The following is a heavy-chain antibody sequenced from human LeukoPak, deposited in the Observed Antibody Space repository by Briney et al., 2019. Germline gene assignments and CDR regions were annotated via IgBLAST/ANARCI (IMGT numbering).Heavy chain of an antibody. CDR2: ISSSSSYI. D-gene: IGHD2-2*01. Sequence: GGSLRLSCAASGFTFSTYWMSWVRQAPGKGLEWVSSISSSSSYIYYADSVKGRFTISRDNAKNSLYLQMNSLRAEDSAVYYCARLYCSSTSCYPPDAFDIWGQGTMVTVSS. CDR1: GFTFSTYW. J-gene: IGHJ3*02. V-gene: IGHV3-21*01. CDR3: ARLYCSSTSCYPPDAFDI.